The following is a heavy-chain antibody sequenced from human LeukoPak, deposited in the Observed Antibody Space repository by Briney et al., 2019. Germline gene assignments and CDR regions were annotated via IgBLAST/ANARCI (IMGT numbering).Heavy chain of an antibody. CDR2: ISGSGGST. J-gene: IGHJ4*02. D-gene: IGHD3-22*01. CDR3: ARVYYYDSSGYYVPFDY. V-gene: IGHV3-23*01. CDR1: GFTFSSYA. Sequence: GGSLRLSCAASGFTFSSYAMSWVRQAPGKGLEWVSAISGSGGSTYYADSVKGRFTISRDNSKNTLYLQMNSLRAEDTAVYCCARVYYYDSSGYYVPFDYWGQGTLVTVSS.